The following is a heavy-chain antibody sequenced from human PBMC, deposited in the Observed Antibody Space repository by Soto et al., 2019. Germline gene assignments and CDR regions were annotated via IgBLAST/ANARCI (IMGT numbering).Heavy chain of an antibody. CDR3: ARADQPLLFTPYHLDY. CDR2: IIPIFGTA. J-gene: IGHJ4*02. CDR1: GGTFSSYA. D-gene: IGHD2-21*02. Sequence: QVQLVQSGAEVKKPGSSVKVSCKASGGTFSSYAISWVRQAPGQGLEWIGGIIPIFGTANYAQKFQGRVTITADKSTRPAYMELSSLRSEDTAVYYCARADQPLLFTPYHLDYWGQGTLVTVSP. V-gene: IGHV1-69*06.